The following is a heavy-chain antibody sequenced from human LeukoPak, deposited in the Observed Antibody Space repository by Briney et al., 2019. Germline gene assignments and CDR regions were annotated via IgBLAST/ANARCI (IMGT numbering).Heavy chain of an antibody. Sequence: GGPLRLSCAASGFTFSSYSMNWVRQAPGKGLEWVSSISSSSSYIYYADSVKGRFTISRDNAKNSLYLQMNSLRAEDTAVYYCARDLRSGWYGEDHDYWGQGTLVTVSS. CDR1: GFTFSSYS. J-gene: IGHJ4*02. CDR2: ISSSSSYI. D-gene: IGHD6-19*01. CDR3: ARDLRSGWYGEDHDY. V-gene: IGHV3-21*01.